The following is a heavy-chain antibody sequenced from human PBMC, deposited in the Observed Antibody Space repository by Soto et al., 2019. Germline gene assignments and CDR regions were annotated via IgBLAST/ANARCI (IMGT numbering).Heavy chain of an antibody. J-gene: IGHJ4*02. CDR3: ARERGSGWTFDY. Sequence: GGSLRLSCAAXGFTVSSNYMSWVRQAPGKGLEWVSVISSSSTTYYADSVKGRFTISRDNVKNSLYLQMNSLRAEDTAVYYCARERGSGWTFDYWGQGTLVTVSS. V-gene: IGHV3-66*01. CDR2: ISSSSTT. CDR1: GFTVSSNY. D-gene: IGHD6-19*01.